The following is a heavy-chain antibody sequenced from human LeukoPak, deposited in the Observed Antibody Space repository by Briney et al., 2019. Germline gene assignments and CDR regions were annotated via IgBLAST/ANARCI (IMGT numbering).Heavy chain of an antibody. CDR3: ANTALHSSYCFDY. CDR2: ISGSGGST. D-gene: IGHD2-15*01. V-gene: IGHV3-23*01. J-gene: IGHJ4*02. CDR1: GFTFSSYP. Sequence: GGSLRLSCAASGFTFSSYPMSWVRQAPGKGLDWVSAISGSGGSTYYADSVKGRFTISRDNSKNTLYLQMNSLRAEDTAVYYCANTALHSSYCFDYWGQGTLVTVSS.